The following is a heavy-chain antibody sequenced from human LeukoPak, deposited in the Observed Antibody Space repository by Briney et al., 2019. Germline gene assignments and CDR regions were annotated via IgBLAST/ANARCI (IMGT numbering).Heavy chain of an antibody. CDR1: GYTFTGYY. CDR2: INPNSGGT. CDR3: ARVMLGAAGYGPKEYFQH. V-gene: IGHV1-2*02. J-gene: IGHJ1*01. Sequence: ASVKVSCKASGYTFTGYYMHWVRQAPGQGLEWMGWINPNSGGTNYAQKFQGRVTMTRDTSISTAYMELRSLRSDDTAVYYCARVMLGAAGYGPKEYFQHWGQGTLVTVSS. D-gene: IGHD6-13*01.